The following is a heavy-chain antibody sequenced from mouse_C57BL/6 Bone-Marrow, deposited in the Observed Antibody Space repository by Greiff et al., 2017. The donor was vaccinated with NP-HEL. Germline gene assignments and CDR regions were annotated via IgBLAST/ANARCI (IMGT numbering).Heavy chain of an antibody. J-gene: IGHJ3*01. Sequence: VKLMESGPELVKPGASVKISCKASGYTFTDYYINWVKQRPGQGLEWIGWIFPGSGSTYYNEKFKGKATLTADKSSSTTYMLLSSLTSEDSAVYFGAREGYDNSPAWFAYWGQGTLVTVSA. CDR1: GYTFTDYY. V-gene: IGHV1-75*01. CDR3: AREGYDNSPAWFAY. CDR2: IFPGSGST. D-gene: IGHD3-1*01.